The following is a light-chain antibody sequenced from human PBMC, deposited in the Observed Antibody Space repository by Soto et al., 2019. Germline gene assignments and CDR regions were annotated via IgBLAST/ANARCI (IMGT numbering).Light chain of an antibody. CDR1: SSDIGNYDY. V-gene: IGLV2-14*03. CDR2: DVS. J-gene: IGLJ3*02. CDR3: SSYRLGHTWV. Sequence: QSVLTQPASVSGSPGQSITIPCTGTSSDIGNYDYVSWYQQHAGKAPKLIIYDVSHRPSGISNRFSGFKSGNMASLAISGLQAEDEAAYFCSSYRLGHTWVFGGGTKLTVL.